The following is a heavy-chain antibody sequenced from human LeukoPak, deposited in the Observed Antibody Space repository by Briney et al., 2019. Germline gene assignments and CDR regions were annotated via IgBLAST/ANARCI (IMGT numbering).Heavy chain of an antibody. Sequence: SETLSLTCAVYGGSFSGYYWSWIRQPPGKGLEWIGEINHSGSTNYNPSLKSRVTISVDTSKNQFSLKLSSVTAEDTAVYYCARHARRWFLGYYFDYWGQGTLVTVSS. D-gene: IGHD2-15*01. CDR3: ARHARRWFLGYYFDY. V-gene: IGHV4-34*01. CDR2: INHSGST. J-gene: IGHJ4*02. CDR1: GGSFSGYY.